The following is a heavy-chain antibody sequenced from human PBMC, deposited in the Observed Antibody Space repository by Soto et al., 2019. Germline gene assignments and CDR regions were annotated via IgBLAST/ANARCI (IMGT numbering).Heavy chain of an antibody. J-gene: IGHJ4*02. CDR3: AKEQKGEILTTGGIDY. V-gene: IGHV3-23*01. CDR2: ISDSGADR. Sequence: EVQLLESGGGLVQPGGSLRLSCVTSGFTFSNYAMNWVRQAPGKGLEWVAVISDSGADRYYADSVKDQFTISRDNSKSTLYLQMNSLRAADTAVYYCAKEQKGEILTTGGIDYWGQGTLVTVSS. D-gene: IGHD3-10*01. CDR1: GFTFSNYA.